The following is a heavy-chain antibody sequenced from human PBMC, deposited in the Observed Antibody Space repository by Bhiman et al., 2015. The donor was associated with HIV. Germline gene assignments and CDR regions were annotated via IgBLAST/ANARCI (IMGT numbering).Heavy chain of an antibody. CDR2: INWNGGST. D-gene: IGHD6-13*01. V-gene: IGHV3-20*04. J-gene: IGHJ3*02. CDR3: ARDFDSSSWYNDAFDI. CDR1: GFIFDDYG. Sequence: EVQLVESGGGVLRPGGSLRLSCEGFGFIFDDYGLSWVRQAPGKGLEWVSSINWNGGSTGYADSVKGRCTISRDNGKNSLYLQMNSLRAEDTALYFCARDFDSSSWYNDAFDIWGQGTMVTVSS.